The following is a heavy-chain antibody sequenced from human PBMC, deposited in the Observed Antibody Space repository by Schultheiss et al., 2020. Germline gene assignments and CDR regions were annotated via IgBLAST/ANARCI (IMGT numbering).Heavy chain of an antibody. Sequence: ASVKVSCKASGYTFTSYGISWVRQAPGQGLEWMGWISAYNGNTNYAQKLQGRVTMTTDTSTSTAYMELRSLRSDDTAVYYCARSSVPAAIDYYYGMDVWGQGTTVTVSS. CDR2: ISAYNGNT. J-gene: IGHJ6*02. D-gene: IGHD2-2*02. CDR3: ARSSVPAAIDYYYGMDV. CDR1: GYTFTSYG. V-gene: IGHV1-18*01.